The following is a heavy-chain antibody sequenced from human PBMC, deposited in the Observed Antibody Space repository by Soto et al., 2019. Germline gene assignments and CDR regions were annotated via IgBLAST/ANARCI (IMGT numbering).Heavy chain of an antibody. CDR1: GYSFTSYW. CDR2: IYPGDSDT. V-gene: IGHV5-51*01. CDR3: ATSTYYSAYYYYMDV. D-gene: IGHD2-15*01. J-gene: IGHJ6*03. Sequence: PGESLKISCKGSGYSFTSYWIGWVRQMPGKGLEWMGIIYPGDSDTRYSPSFQGQVTISADKSISTAYLQWSSLKASDTAMYYCATSTYYSAYYYYMDVWGKGTTVTVSS.